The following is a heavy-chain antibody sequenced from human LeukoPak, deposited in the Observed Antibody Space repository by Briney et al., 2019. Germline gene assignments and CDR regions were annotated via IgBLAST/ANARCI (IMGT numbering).Heavy chain of an antibody. D-gene: IGHD3-9*01. Sequence: SETLSLTCAVYGGSFSGYYWSWIRQPPGKGLEWIGEINHSGSTNYNPSLKSRVTISVDTSKNQFSLKLSSVTAADTAVYYCARVRHDDILTGYYYYYYMDVWGKGTTVTVSS. CDR1: GGSFSGYY. CDR3: ARVRHDDILTGYYYYYYMDV. J-gene: IGHJ6*03. CDR2: INHSGST. V-gene: IGHV4-34*01.